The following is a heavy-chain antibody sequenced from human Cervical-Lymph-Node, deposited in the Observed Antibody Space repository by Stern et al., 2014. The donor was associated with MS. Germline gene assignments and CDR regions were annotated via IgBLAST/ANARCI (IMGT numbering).Heavy chain of an antibody. CDR3: ARSYDYGDNAVDY. D-gene: IGHD4-17*01. V-gene: IGHV4-59*01. CDR1: GGSISSYY. J-gene: IGHJ4*02. Sequence: QVQLQESCPGLVKPSETLSLTCTVSGGSISSYYWSWIRQPPGKGLEWIGYIYYSGSTNYNPSLKSRVTISVDTSKNQFSLKLSSVTAADTAVYYCARSYDYGDNAVDYWGQGTLVTVSS. CDR2: IYYSGST.